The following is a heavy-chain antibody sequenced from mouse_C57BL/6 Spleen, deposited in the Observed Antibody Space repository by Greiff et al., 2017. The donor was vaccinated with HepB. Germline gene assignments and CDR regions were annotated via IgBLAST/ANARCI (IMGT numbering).Heavy chain of an antibody. CDR1: GFNIKDDY. J-gene: IGHJ4*01. Sequence: EVQLQQSGAELVRPGASVKLSCTASGFNIKDDYMHWVKQRPEQGLEWIGWIDPENGDTEYASKFQGKATITADTSSNTAYLQLSSLTSEDTAVYYCTTTTTGDYWGQGTSVTVSS. CDR3: TTTTTGDY. CDR2: IDPENGDT. V-gene: IGHV14-4*01. D-gene: IGHD1-1*01.